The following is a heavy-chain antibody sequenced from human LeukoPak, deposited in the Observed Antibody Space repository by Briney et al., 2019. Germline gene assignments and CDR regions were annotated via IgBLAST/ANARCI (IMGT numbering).Heavy chain of an antibody. CDR2: IYYSGST. Sequence: SETLSLTCTVSGGSISSGGYYWGWIRQHPGKGLEWIGYIYYSGSTYYNPSLKSRITISVDTSKSQFFLKLSSVTAADTAVYYCARRHYYDSSGNFDYWGQGTLVTVSS. D-gene: IGHD3-22*01. CDR3: ARRHYYDSSGNFDY. CDR1: GGSISSGGYY. J-gene: IGHJ4*02. V-gene: IGHV4-31*03.